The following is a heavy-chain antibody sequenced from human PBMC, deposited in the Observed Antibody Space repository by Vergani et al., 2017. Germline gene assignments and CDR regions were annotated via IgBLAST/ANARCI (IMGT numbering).Heavy chain of an antibody. J-gene: IGHJ4*02. CDR3: TSRDNNRWN. CDR1: GFTFSSFW. V-gene: IGHV3-7*01. CDR2: IKQDGSEK. D-gene: IGHD2/OR15-2a*01. Sequence: VQLVESGGGVVQRGGSLRLSCADSGFTFSSFWMSWIRQAPGKGLEWVANIKQDGSEKYYVDSVKGRFSISIDNAKNSLYLEMSSLRVEDTAVYYCTSRDNNRWNWGQGTLVTVSS.